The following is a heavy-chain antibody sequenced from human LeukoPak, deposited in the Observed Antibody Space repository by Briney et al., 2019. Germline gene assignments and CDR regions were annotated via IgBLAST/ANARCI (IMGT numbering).Heavy chain of an antibody. CDR2: VYYSGNT. Sequence: SETLSLTCTVSGGSIISSSYSWGWIRQPPGKGLEWIANVYYSGNTYYNPSLKSRVTISVDTSKNQFSLKLSSVTAADTAVYYCAREPPRSGYGYYGMDVWGQGTTVTVSS. D-gene: IGHD5-12*01. CDR3: AREPPRSGYGYYGMDV. CDR1: GGSIISSSYS. J-gene: IGHJ6*02. V-gene: IGHV4-39*07.